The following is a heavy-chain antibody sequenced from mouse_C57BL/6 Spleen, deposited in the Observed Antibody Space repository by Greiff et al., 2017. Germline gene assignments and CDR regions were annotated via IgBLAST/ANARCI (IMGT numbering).Heavy chain of an antibody. V-gene: IGHV2-2*01. J-gene: IGHJ4*01. Sequence: VQLQQSGPGLVQPSQSLSITCTVSGFSLTSYGVHWVRQSPGKGLEWLGVIWSGGSTDYNAAFISRLSISKDNSKRQVFFRMNGLQADDTAIYYGGRDYYSSLYAMDYWGQGTSVTVSS. CDR2: IWSGGST. CDR3: GRDYYSSLYAMDY. CDR1: GFSLTSYG. D-gene: IGHD2-5*01.